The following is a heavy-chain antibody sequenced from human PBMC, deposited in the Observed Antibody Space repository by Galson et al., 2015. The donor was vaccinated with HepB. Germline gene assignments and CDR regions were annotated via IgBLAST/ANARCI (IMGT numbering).Heavy chain of an antibody. CDR1: GFTFSSYG. V-gene: IGHV3-30*18. Sequence: SLRLSCAASGFTFSSYGMHWVRQAPGKGLEWVAVISYDGSNKYYAVSVKGRFTISRDNSKNTLYLQMNSLRAEDTAVYYCAKYMDYDYVWGSYRYTGIDYWGQGTLVTVSS. D-gene: IGHD3-16*02. CDR3: AKYMDYDYVWGSYRYTGIDY. J-gene: IGHJ4*02. CDR2: ISYDGSNK.